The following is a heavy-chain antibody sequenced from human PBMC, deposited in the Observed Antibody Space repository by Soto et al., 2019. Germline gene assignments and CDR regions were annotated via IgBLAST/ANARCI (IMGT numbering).Heavy chain of an antibody. CDR1: GGSFSGYY. CDR2: INHSGST. V-gene: IGHV4-34*01. J-gene: IGHJ6*02. Sequence: SDTLSLTXAVYGGSFSGYYWSWIRQPPGKGLEWIGEINHSGSTNYNPSLKSRVTISVDTSKNQFSLKLSSVTAADTAVYYCARASFPPRAAPPYGMDVWGQGTTVTVSS. CDR3: ARASFPPRAAPPYGMDV. D-gene: IGHD2-15*01.